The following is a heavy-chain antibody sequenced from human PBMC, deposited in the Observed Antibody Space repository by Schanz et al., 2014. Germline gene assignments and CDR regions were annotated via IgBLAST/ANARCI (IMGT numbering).Heavy chain of an antibody. CDR2: INVGNGNM. Sequence: QVQLVQSGAEVRKPGASVKVSCKASGYTFISYGISWVRQAPGQGLEWMGWINVGNGNMKYSQKFQGRVTITRDTSASTAYMELRNLRSDDTAVYYCARAKRFGDMDVWGQGTTVTVSS. CDR3: ARAKRFGDMDV. V-gene: IGHV1-18*01. CDR1: GYTFISYG. J-gene: IGHJ6*02. D-gene: IGHD3-10*01.